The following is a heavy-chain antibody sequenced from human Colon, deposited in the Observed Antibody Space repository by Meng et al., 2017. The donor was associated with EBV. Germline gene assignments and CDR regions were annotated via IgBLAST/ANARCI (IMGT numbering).Heavy chain of an antibody. V-gene: IGHV4-39*07. CDR2: IYHSGRT. CDR1: GGSISSSSYY. D-gene: IGHD4-17*01. CDR3: TTLYGDSIS. J-gene: IGHJ4*01. Sequence: QLQLQESGPGLVKPSEXLSLSCTVSGGSISSSSYYWGWIRQPPGKGLEWIGEIYHSGRTNYNPSVKSRVSMSVDKSQNHFSLRLSSVTAADTAVYYCTTLYGDSISGGQGTLVTVSS.